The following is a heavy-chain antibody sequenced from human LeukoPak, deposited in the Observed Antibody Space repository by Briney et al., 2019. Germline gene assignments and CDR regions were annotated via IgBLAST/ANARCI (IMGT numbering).Heavy chain of an antibody. Sequence: GGSLRLSCAASGFTFSSYGMHWVRQAPGKGLEWVAVISYDGSNKYYADSVKGRFTISRDNSKNTLYLQMNSLRAEDTAVYYCARARLNLELDYWGQGTLVTVSS. CDR1: GFTFSSYG. J-gene: IGHJ4*02. D-gene: IGHD1-1*01. CDR3: ARARLNLELDY. V-gene: IGHV3-30*03. CDR2: ISYDGSNK.